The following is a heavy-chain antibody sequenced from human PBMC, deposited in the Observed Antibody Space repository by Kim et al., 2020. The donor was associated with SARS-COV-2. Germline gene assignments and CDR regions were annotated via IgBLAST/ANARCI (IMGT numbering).Heavy chain of an antibody. CDR1: GGTFSSYA. V-gene: IGHV1-69*13. J-gene: IGHJ6*02. CDR2: IIPIFGTA. Sequence: SVKVSCKASGGTFSSYAISWVRQAPGQGLEWMGGIIPIFGTANYAQKFQGRVTITADESTSTAYMELSSLRSEDTAVYYCASGYYDSSGYYTLESYYGMDVWGQGTRVTVSS. D-gene: IGHD3-22*01. CDR3: ASGYYDSSGYYTLESYYGMDV.